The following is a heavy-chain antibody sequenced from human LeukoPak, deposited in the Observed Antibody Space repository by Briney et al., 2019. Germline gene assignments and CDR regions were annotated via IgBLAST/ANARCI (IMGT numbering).Heavy chain of an antibody. CDR3: ARGSLTDAFDI. Sequence: GGSLRLSCAASGLTVSSNYMSWVRQAPGKGLEWVSVIYSGGSTYYADSVKGRFTISRDNSKNTLHLQMNSLRAEDTAVYYCARGSLTDAFDIWGQGTMVTVSS. CDR2: IYSGGST. J-gene: IGHJ3*02. CDR1: GLTVSSNY. V-gene: IGHV3-53*01.